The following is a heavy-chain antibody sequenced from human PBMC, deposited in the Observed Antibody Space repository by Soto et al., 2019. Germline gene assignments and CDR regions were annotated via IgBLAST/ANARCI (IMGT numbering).Heavy chain of an antibody. J-gene: IGHJ4*02. Sequence: PSETLSLTCAVYGGSFSGYYWSWIRQPPGKGLEWIGEINHSGSTNYNPSLKSRVTISVDTSKNQFSLKLSSVTAADTAVYYCARDGDSSSWWHLGYWGQGTLVTVSS. D-gene: IGHD6-13*01. CDR2: INHSGST. CDR1: GGSFSGYY. V-gene: IGHV4-34*01. CDR3: ARDGDSSSWWHLGY.